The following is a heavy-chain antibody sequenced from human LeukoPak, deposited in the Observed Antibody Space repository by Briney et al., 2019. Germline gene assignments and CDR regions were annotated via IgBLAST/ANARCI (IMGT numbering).Heavy chain of an antibody. D-gene: IGHD1-26*01. J-gene: IGHJ4*02. CDR1: GASISGGGYS. Sequence: PSETLSLTCSVSGASISGGGYSWSWIRQHPEKGLEWIGYINHSGGTYYNPSLKSRVTMSVNTSKKQFYLQLRSVTAADTAVYYRAIRGIVRGNYWGQGTLVTVSS. CDR3: AIRGIVRGNY. V-gene: IGHV4-31*03. CDR2: INHSGGT.